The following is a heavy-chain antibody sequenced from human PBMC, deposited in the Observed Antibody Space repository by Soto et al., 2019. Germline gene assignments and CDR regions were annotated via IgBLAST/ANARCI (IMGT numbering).Heavy chain of an antibody. CDR3: ARDLSWGSNWYYYMDV. V-gene: IGHV3-48*01. CDR1: GFILSDCA. CDR2: ISSSSSVI. Sequence: EVQLVESGGGLVQPGGSLRLSCATSGFILSDCAMNWVRQAPGKGLEWVSYISSSSSVIDYADSLKGRFTVSRDNARNSVYLQMNSLRAEDTAVYYCARDLSWGSNWYYYMDVWGKGTTVTVSS. J-gene: IGHJ6*03. D-gene: IGHD7-27*01.